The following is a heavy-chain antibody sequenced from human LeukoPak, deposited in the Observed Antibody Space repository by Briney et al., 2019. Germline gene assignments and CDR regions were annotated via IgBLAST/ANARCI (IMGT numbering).Heavy chain of an antibody. V-gene: IGHV4-30-2*01. J-gene: IGHJ4*02. D-gene: IGHD3-9*01. CDR2: IYHSGST. Sequence: SETLSLTCAVSGGSISSGGYSWSWIRQPPGKGLEWIGYIYHSGSTYYNPSLKSRVTISVDRSKNQFSLKLSSVTAADTAVYYCARGPYEDILNGYPSYYFDYWGQGTLVTVSS. CDR3: ARGPYEDILNGYPSYYFDY. CDR1: GGSISSGGYS.